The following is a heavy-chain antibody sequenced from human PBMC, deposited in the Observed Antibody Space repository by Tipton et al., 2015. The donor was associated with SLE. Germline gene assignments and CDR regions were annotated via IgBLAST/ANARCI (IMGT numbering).Heavy chain of an antibody. CDR3: ARSRAVAGPVYFDY. CDR2: INQDGSEK. Sequence: SLRLSCAASGFTFSSYGMHWVRLAPGKGLEWVANINQDGSEKYYVDSVKGRFTISRDNAKNSLSLQLNSLRAEDTAVYYCARSRAVAGPVYFDYWGQGTLVTVSS. CDR1: GFTFSSYG. J-gene: IGHJ4*02. V-gene: IGHV3-7*01. D-gene: IGHD6-19*01.